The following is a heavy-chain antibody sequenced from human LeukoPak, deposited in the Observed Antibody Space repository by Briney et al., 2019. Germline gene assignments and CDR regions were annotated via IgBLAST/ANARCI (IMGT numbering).Heavy chain of an antibody. CDR1: GGSFSGYY. D-gene: IGHD3-10*01. CDR2: IYTSGST. J-gene: IGHJ4*02. CDR3: AREGFGELFLVV. V-gene: IGHV4-4*07. Sequence: SETLSLTCAVYGGSFSGYYWSWIRQPAGKGLEWIGRIYTSGSTNYNPSLKSRVTMSVDTSKNQFSLKLSSVTAADTAVYYCAREGFGELFLVVWGQGTLVTVSS.